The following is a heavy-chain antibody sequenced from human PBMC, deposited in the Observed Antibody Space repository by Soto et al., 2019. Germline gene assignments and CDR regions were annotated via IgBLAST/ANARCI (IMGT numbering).Heavy chain of an antibody. J-gene: IGHJ4*02. CDR1: GITFSTYA. D-gene: IGHD6-13*01. Sequence: LRLSCAASGITFSTYAMSWVRQAPGKGLEWVSAISGSGGSTYYADSVKGRFTISRDKSKNTLYLQMNSLRAEDTALYYCAKSFSSNWYDYFDYWGQGRLVTVSS. CDR2: ISGSGGST. V-gene: IGHV3-23*01. CDR3: AKSFSSNWYDYFDY.